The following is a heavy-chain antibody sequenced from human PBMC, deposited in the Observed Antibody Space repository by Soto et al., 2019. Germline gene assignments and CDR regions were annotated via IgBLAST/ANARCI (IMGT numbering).Heavy chain of an antibody. CDR1: GYSFTDYD. V-gene: IGHV1-46*03. J-gene: IGHJ4*01. Sequence: ASVKVSCKTSGYSFTDYDIHWVRQAPGQGLEWMGIISPSNGDTVYAQKFQGRVAMTRDTSTNTVYVELNLLTSEDTAMYYCAREFNGGFWDYWGQGTLVTVSS. CDR2: ISPSNGDT. CDR3: AREFNGGFWDY. D-gene: IGHD3-16*01.